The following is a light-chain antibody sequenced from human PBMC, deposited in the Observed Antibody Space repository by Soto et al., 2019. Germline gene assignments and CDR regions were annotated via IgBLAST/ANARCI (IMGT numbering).Light chain of an antibody. CDR1: TSNIGNNA. CDR2: YDD. J-gene: IGLJ3*02. Sequence: QSVLTQPPSVSEAPRQRVTISCSGSTSNIGNNAVNWYQQLPGKAPKLLIYYDDLLPSGVSDRFSASKSGTSASLAISGLQSEDEADYYCAAWDDNLNGPVFGGGTKVTVL. V-gene: IGLV1-36*01. CDR3: AAWDDNLNGPV.